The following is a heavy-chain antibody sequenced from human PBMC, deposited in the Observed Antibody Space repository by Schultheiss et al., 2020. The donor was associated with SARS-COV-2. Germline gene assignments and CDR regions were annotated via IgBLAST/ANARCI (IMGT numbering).Heavy chain of an antibody. D-gene: IGHD4-23*01. CDR3: AKDQDDYGGNGY. J-gene: IGHJ4*02. CDR2: IIPILGIA. Sequence: SVKVSCKASGGTFSSYTISWVRQAPGQGLEWMGRIIPILGIANYAQKFQGRVTITADESTSTAYMELSSLRSEDTAVYYCAKDQDDYGGNGYWGQGTLVTVSS. CDR1: GGTFSSYT. V-gene: IGHV1-69*04.